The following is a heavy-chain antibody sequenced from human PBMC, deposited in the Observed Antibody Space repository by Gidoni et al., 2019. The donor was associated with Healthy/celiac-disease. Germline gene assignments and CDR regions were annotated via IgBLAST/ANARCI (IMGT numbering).Heavy chain of an antibody. J-gene: IGHJ2*01. CDR3: AKGGTGYSSGWYWYFDL. D-gene: IGHD6-19*01. V-gene: IGHV3-23*01. CDR1: GFTFSSYA. CDR2: ISGSGGST. Sequence: EVQLLESGGGLVQPGGSLRLHCAASGFTFSSYAMSWVRQAPGKGLEWVSAISGSGGSTSYADSVKGRFTISRDNSKNTLYLQMNSLRAEDTAVYYCAKGGTGYSSGWYWYFDLWGRGTLVTVSS.